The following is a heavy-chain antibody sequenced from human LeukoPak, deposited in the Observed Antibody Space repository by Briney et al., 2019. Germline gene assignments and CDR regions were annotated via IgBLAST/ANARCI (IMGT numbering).Heavy chain of an antibody. D-gene: IGHD2-2*01. Sequence: GGSLRLSCAASGCTFSSYWMRWVRQAPGKGLVWVSGINSDGSSTSYADSVKGRFTISRDNAKNTLYLQMNRLRADDTAVSYCASDRGDDQLLVRPSYYYGMHVRLQGTTVTVSS. CDR1: GCTFSSYW. J-gene: IGHJ6*01. CDR3: ASDRGDDQLLVRPSYYYGMHV. CDR2: INSDGSST. V-gene: IGHV3-74*01.